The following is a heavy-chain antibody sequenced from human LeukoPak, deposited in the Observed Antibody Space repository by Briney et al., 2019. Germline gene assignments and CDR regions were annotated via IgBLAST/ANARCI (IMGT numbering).Heavy chain of an antibody. V-gene: IGHV3-23*01. Sequence: GGSLRLSCVASGFTFSNYAMSWVRQAPGKRLELVSGIYGSDDKTVYGDAVKGRFTISRDNSKNTLYLQMNSLRADDTAVYYCAKTQGYYDAWGQGALVTVSS. CDR3: AKTQGYYDA. CDR1: GFTFSNYA. D-gene: IGHD2-15*01. J-gene: IGHJ5*02. CDR2: IYGSDDKT.